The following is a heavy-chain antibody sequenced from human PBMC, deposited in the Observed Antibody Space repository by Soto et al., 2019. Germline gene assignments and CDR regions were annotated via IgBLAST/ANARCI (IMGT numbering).Heavy chain of an antibody. D-gene: IGHD2-8*02. J-gene: IGHJ6*02. CDR3: ARDRLVDNIDYDHYFYMDV. CDR2: ISGDGTTT. Sequence: EVQVVESGGDFVQPGGSLRLSCAASGFSFSSYWMHWVRRGPGKRLVWVSRISGDGTTTNYADSVKGRFTVSRDNARDSLHLQMNSLRVEDTAVYYCARDRLVDNIDYDHYFYMDVWGQGTTVTVSS. V-gene: IGHV3-74*01. CDR1: GFSFSSYW.